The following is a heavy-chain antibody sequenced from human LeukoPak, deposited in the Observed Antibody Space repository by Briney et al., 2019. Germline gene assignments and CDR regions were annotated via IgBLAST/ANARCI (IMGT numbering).Heavy chain of an antibody. CDR1: GFTFSSYE. Sequence: GGSLRLSCAASGFTFSSYEMKWVRQAPGKGLEWVSYFSSCGNTIYYADSVKGRFTIYRDNAKNSLYLQMNSLRAEDRAVYYCARFDVGSGLFDYWGQGTLVTVSS. J-gene: IGHJ4*02. D-gene: IGHD3-10*01. V-gene: IGHV3-48*03. CDR2: FSSCGNTI. CDR3: ARFDVGSGLFDY.